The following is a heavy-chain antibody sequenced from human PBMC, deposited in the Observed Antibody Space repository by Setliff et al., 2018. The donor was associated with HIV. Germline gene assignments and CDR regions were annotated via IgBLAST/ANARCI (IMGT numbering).Heavy chain of an antibody. CDR2: IYYSGST. V-gene: IGHV4-59*11. D-gene: IGHD5-12*01. CDR1: GGSISSHY. Sequence: SETLSLTCTVSGGSISSHYWSWIRQPPLKGLEWIGYIYYSGSTNYNPSLKSRVTMSVDTSKNQFSLKLSSVTAADTAVYYCARGGGYTGYDVYYYYMDVWGKGTRVTVSS. CDR3: ARGGGYTGYDVYYYYMDV. J-gene: IGHJ6*03.